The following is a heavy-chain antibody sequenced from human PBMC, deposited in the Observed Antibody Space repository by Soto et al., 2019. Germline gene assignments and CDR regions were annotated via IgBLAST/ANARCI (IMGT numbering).Heavy chain of an antibody. CDR1: ELTLRSYA. CDR3: ARVPGYSSSWYYFDY. Sequence: GGSLRLSCAASELTLRSYASTWAGQAPAKGLGGGAVISYDGSNKYYADSVKGRFTISRDNSKNTLYLKMNSLRAEDTAVYYCARVPGYSSSWYYFDYWGQGTLVTVSS. V-gene: IGHV3-30*04. J-gene: IGHJ4*02. D-gene: IGHD6-13*01. CDR2: ISYDGSNK.